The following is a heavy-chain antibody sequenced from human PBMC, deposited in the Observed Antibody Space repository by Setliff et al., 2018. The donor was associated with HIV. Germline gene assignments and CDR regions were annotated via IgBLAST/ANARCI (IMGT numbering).Heavy chain of an antibody. V-gene: IGHV3-21*01. D-gene: IGHD3-22*01. CDR1: GLTFKTYG. Sequence: PGESLKISCAASGLTFKTYGMTWVRQAPGKGLEWVASISPAGSFMYYRDSLKGRFTISRDDAKTSLNLQMNSLKVEDTAIYFCARGSPGVVIIPDSWGQGTLVTVSS. CDR2: ISPAGSFM. CDR3: ARGSPGVVIIPDS. J-gene: IGHJ5*02.